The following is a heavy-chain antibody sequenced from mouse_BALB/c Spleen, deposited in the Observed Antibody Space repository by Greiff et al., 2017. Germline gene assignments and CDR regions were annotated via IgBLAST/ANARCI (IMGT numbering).Heavy chain of an antibody. CDR3: ARGGYDWYFDV. J-gene: IGHJ1*01. D-gene: IGHD2-2*01. V-gene: IGHV5-12-1*01. CDR1: GFAFSSYD. CDR2: ISSGGGST. Sequence: EVQRVESGGGLVKPGGSLKLSCAASGFAFSSYDMSWVRQTPEKRLEWVAYISSGGGSTYYPDTVKGRFTISRDNAKNTLYLQMSSLKSEDTAMYYCARGGYDWYFDVWGAGTTVTVSS.